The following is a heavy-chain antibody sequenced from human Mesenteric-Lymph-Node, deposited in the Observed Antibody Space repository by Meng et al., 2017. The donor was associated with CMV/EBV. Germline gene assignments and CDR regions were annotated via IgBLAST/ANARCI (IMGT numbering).Heavy chain of an antibody. J-gene: IGHJ4*02. CDR3: AREYDSGSHYY. V-gene: IGHV4-38-2*02. CDR2: VYHSGST. D-gene: IGHD1-26*01. CDR1: GYSISSAYY. Sequence: SETLSLTCTVSGYSISSAYYWGWIRQPPGKGLEWIGSVYHSGSTFYNPSLKSRVTISVDTSKNQFSLKLSSVTAADTAVYYCAREYDSGSHYYWGQGTLVTVSS.